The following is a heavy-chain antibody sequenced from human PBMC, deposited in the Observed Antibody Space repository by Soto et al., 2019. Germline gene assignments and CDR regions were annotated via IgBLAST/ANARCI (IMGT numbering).Heavy chain of an antibody. CDR2: IYYSGST. V-gene: IGHV4-59*01. CDR3: ARRYGGNFDY. D-gene: IGHD1-26*01. J-gene: IGHJ4*02. CDR1: GGSISSYY. Sequence: ASETLSLTCTVSGGSISSYYWSWIRQPPGKGLEWIGYIYYSGSTNYNPSLKSRVTISVDTSKNQFSLKLTSVTAADTAVYYCARRYGGNFDYWGQGTLVTLSS.